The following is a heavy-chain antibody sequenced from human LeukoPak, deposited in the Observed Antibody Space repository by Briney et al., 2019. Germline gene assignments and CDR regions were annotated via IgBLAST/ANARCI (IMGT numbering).Heavy chain of an antibody. Sequence: ASVKVSCKASGYTFTSYYMHWVRQAPGQGLEWMGIINPSGGSTSYAQKFQGRVTMTRDTSTSTVYMELSSLRSEDTVVYYCARELAGDYYDSSGYYPFDYWGQGTLVTVSS. CDR3: ARELAGDYYDSSGYYPFDY. CDR1: GYTFTSYY. D-gene: IGHD3-22*01. V-gene: IGHV1-46*01. J-gene: IGHJ4*02. CDR2: INPSGGST.